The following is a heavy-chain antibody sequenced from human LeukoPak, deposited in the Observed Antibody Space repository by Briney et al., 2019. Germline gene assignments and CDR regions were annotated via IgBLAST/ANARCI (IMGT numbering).Heavy chain of an antibody. CDR3: GRHKIRRYSYGPGAFDI. D-gene: IGHD5-18*01. CDR2: INHSGST. V-gene: IGHV4-34*01. CDR1: GGSFSGYY. J-gene: IGHJ3*02. Sequence: SETLSLTCAVYGGSFSGYYWSWIRQPPGKGLEWIGEINHSGSTNYKPSLKSRVTISVDTSKNQFSLKLSSVTAADAAVYYCGRHKIRRYSYGPGAFDIWGQGTMVTVSS.